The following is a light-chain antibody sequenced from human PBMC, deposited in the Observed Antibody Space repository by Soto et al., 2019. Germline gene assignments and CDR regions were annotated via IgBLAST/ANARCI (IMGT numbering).Light chain of an antibody. V-gene: IGKV3-11*01. J-gene: IGKJ5*01. Sequence: EIVLTQSPATLSLSPGERATLSCRASQRVSRHLAWYQQKPGQAPRLLIYDASTRATGIPARFSGSGSGTAFTLTISSLEPEDFAVYYCQQRTKWPITFGQGTRLEIK. CDR2: DAS. CDR1: QRVSRH. CDR3: QQRTKWPIT.